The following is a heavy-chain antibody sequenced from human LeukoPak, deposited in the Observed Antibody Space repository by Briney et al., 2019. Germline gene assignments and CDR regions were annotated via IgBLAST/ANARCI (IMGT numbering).Heavy chain of an antibody. CDR2: IDAGATST. CDR1: GFPVNKYE. J-gene: IGHJ4*02. Sequence: PGGSLRLSCAASGFPVNKYEMHWVRQAPGKGLEWVPYIDAGATSTNYADSVWGRFTLSRDNAQISVHLQMNSLRDEDTAVYYCVRGRLLRSTKYFDYWGQGALVTVSS. CDR3: VRGRLLRSTKYFDY. D-gene: IGHD2-21*02. V-gene: IGHV3-48*03.